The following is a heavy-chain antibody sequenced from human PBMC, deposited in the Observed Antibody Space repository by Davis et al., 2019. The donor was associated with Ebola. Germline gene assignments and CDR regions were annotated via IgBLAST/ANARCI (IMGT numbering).Heavy chain of an antibody. D-gene: IGHD6-19*01. J-gene: IGHJ4*02. CDR1: VITFSSYA. V-gene: IGHV3-23*01. Sequence: GESLKISCTDSVITFSSYAMTWVRQAPGKGLEWVSAISGSGGSTYYADSVKGRFTISRDNSKNTLYLQMNSLRAEDTAVYYCAKDLHPGASGIAVAVSFDYWGQGTLVTVSS. CDR2: ISGSGGST. CDR3: AKDLHPGASGIAVAVSFDY.